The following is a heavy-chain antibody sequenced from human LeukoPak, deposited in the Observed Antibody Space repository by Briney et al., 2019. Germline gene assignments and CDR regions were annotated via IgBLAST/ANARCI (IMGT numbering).Heavy chain of an antibody. D-gene: IGHD4-17*01. CDR1: GFTFSSYV. Sequence: PGGSLRLSCAASGFTFSSYVMHWVRQAPGKGLEWVAVISYDGSNKYYADSVKGRFTISRDNSKNTLYLQMNSLRAEDTAVYYCARDLTGDYVHYFDYWGQGTLVTVSS. CDR2: ISYDGSNK. V-gene: IGHV3-30-3*01. CDR3: ARDLTGDYVHYFDY. J-gene: IGHJ4*02.